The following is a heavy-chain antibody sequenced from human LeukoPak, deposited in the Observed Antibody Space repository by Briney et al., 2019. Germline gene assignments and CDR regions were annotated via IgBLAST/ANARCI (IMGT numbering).Heavy chain of an antibody. V-gene: IGHV4-39*02. CDR2: IYNSGST. CDR3: ARDRIGPFENDYGGNFPWYFDL. D-gene: IGHD4-23*01. Sequence: SETLSLTCTVSGGSISSSTYYWGWIRQPPGKGLEWIGNIYNSGSTYYSPSLKSRVTISVDTSKNQFSLQLNSVTPEDTAVYYCARDRIGPFENDYGGNFPWYFDLWGRGTLVTVSS. J-gene: IGHJ2*01. CDR1: GGSISSSTYY.